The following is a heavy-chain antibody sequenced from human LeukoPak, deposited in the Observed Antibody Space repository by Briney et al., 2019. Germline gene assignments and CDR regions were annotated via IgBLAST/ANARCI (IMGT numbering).Heavy chain of an antibody. V-gene: IGHV3-7*04. CDR1: GFSFSGHW. CDR2: IKQDGSEK. CDR3: GRFTRSGDSVY. Sequence: PGGPLRLSCAASGFSFSGHWMNWVRQPPGTGQGWVANIKQDGSEKQYVDSVKGRVAISRDNAENSLYLQMNSLKAEDTAVYYCGRFTRSGDSVYWGQGTLVTVSS. D-gene: IGHD7-27*01. J-gene: IGHJ4*02.